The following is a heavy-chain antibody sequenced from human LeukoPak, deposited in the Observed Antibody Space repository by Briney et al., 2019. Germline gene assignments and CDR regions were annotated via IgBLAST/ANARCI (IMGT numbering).Heavy chain of an antibody. D-gene: IGHD5-18*01. CDR2: ISSSSSYT. Sequence: PGGSLRLSCAASGFTFSDYYMSWIRQAPGKGLEWVSYISSSSSYTNYAGSVKGRFTISRDNAKNSLYLQMNSLRAEDTAVYYCARGGGYSYGHLNFDYWGQGTLVTVSS. J-gene: IGHJ4*02. CDR3: ARGGGYSYGHLNFDY. V-gene: IGHV3-11*06. CDR1: GFTFSDYY.